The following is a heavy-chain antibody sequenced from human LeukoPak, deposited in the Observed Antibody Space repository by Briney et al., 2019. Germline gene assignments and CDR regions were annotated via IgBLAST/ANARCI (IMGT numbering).Heavy chain of an antibody. CDR1: GGSFSGYY. J-gene: IGHJ5*02. CDR2: INHSGST. D-gene: IGHD2-15*01. CDR3: ARALVVVVAATRLNWFDP. Sequence: SETLSLTCAVYGGSFSGYYWSWIRQRPGQGLEWIGEINHSGSTNYNPYLKSRVTISVDTSKDRFSLKLSSVTAADTAVYYCARALVVVVAATRLNWFDPWGRGTLVTVSS. V-gene: IGHV4-34*01.